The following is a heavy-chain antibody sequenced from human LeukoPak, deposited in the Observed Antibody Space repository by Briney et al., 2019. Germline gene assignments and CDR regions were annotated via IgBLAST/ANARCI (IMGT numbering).Heavy chain of an antibody. CDR2: ISPYKGNA. Sequence: ASVKVSCKASDYTFSTYVISWVRQASGQGPEWMGWISPYKGNAIYAQKLQGRVTMTTDTSTGTAYMELRSLTSDDTAVYYCATAQDYGEYVLGYFDYWGQGTLVTVSS. V-gene: IGHV1-18*01. CDR3: ATAQDYGEYVLGYFDY. J-gene: IGHJ4*02. D-gene: IGHD4-17*01. CDR1: DYTFSTYV.